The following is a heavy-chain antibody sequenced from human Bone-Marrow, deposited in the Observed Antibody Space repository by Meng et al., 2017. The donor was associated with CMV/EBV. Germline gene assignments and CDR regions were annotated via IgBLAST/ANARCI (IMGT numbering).Heavy chain of an antibody. CDR2: ISNSGRST. J-gene: IGHJ2*01. D-gene: IGHD1-26*01. Sequence: ASRFTFSDYAMSWVRQAPGKGLECVSSISNSGRSTYYADSVKGRFTFSRDNSNSTLFLQMNDLRAEDTGVYYCAKYVGPTFWYFDLWGRGTLVTVSS. CDR3: AKYVGPTFWYFDL. V-gene: IGHV3-23*01. CDR1: RFTFSDYA.